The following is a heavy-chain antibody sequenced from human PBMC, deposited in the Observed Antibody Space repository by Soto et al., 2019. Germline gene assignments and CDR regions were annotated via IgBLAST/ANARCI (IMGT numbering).Heavy chain of an antibody. CDR2: ISAYNGNT. CDR1: GYTFTSYG. Sequence: QVQLVQSGAEVKKPGASVKVSCQASGYTFTSYGISWVRQAPGQGLEWMGWISAYNGNTNYAQKLQGRVTMTTDTSTSTAYMELRSLRSDDTAVYYCARDPARMVRGVIIENWFDPWGQGTLVTVSS. J-gene: IGHJ5*02. D-gene: IGHD3-10*01. CDR3: ARDPARMVRGVIIENWFDP. V-gene: IGHV1-18*01.